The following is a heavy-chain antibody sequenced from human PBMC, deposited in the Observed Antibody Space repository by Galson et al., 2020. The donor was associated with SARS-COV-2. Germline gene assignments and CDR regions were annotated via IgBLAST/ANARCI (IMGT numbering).Heavy chain of an antibody. Sequence: ETSETLSLTCSVSDVSMTSYYWSWIRQPPGKGLEWIGYISYSGSTNYNPPLRSRVTMLVDLSKNQFSLKLSSVTAADTAVYYCARDPAPLYGDNYYYGMDVWGRGTTVTVSS. D-gene: IGHD2-21*01. CDR2: ISYSGST. V-gene: IGHV4-59*01. CDR1: DVSMTSYY. CDR3: ARDPAPLYGDNYYYGMDV. J-gene: IGHJ6*02.